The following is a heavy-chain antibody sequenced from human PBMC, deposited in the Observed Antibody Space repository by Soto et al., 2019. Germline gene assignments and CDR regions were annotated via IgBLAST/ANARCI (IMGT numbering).Heavy chain of an antibody. CDR2: IVVGSGNT. D-gene: IGHD3-22*01. J-gene: IGHJ4*02. Sequence: ASVKVSCKASGFTFTSSAVQWVRQARGQRLEWIGWIVVGSGNTNYAQKFQERVTITRDMSTSTAYMELSSLRSEDTAVYYCAVFKPPYYHDSSGYYYDYWGQGTLVTVSS. V-gene: IGHV1-58*01. CDR1: GFTFTSSA. CDR3: AVFKPPYYHDSSGYYYDY.